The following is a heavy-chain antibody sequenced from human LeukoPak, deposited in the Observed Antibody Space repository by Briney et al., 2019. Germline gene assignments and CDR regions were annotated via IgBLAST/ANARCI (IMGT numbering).Heavy chain of an antibody. D-gene: IGHD3-16*02. CDR2: ISSSGTYI. CDR1: GYTFSDYS. J-gene: IGHJ3*02. CDR3: VSGNDPDYVWGTYRLDAFDI. V-gene: IGHV3-21*01. Sequence: PGGSLRLSCAASGYTFSDYSVNWVRQVPGKRLEWVSSISSSGTYIYYADSVKGRFTISRDNAKNSLFLQMNSLRAVDTAVYYCVSGNDPDYVWGTYRLDAFDIWGEGTMVIVSS.